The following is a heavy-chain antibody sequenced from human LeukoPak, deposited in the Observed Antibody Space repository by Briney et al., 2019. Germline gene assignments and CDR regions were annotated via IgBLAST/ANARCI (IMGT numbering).Heavy chain of an antibody. Sequence: GGSLRFSCAASGFSLSDYWMNWVRQVPGKGPVWVSHISPDGRNIAYADSVKGRFTISRDSAKNTLYLQMNSLRVEDTAIYYCVRDGRGRTPYDCWGQGTLVTVSS. D-gene: IGHD2-15*01. CDR3: VRDGRGRTPYDC. J-gene: IGHJ4*02. V-gene: IGHV3-74*01. CDR2: ISPDGRNI. CDR1: GFSLSDYW.